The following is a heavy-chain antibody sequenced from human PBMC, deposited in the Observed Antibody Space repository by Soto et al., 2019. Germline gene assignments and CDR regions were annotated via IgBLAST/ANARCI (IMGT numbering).Heavy chain of an antibody. V-gene: IGHV1-46*03. J-gene: IGHJ4*02. D-gene: IGHD3-10*01. CDR1: GYTFTSYY. CDR2: INPSGGST. Sequence: QVQLVQSGAEVKKPGASVKVSCKASGYTFTSYYMHWVRQAPGQGLEWMGIINPSGGSTSYAQKFQGRVTMTRDTSTSTVYMELSSLRSEDTAVYYCARDTGDGSGSYYWLFNYWGQGTLVTVSS. CDR3: ARDTGDGSGSYYWLFNY.